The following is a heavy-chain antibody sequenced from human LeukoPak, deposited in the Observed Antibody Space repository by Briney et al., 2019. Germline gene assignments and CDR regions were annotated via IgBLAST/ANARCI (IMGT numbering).Heavy chain of an antibody. D-gene: IGHD3-9*01. CDR3: ATGTTYYDILTGYYSPFDY. J-gene: IGHJ4*02. CDR1: GYSFTGYY. V-gene: IGHV1-2*02. CDR2: INPNSGGT. Sequence: ASVKVSCKASGYSFTGYYIHWVRQAPGQGLEWMGWINPNSGGTNYAQKFQGRVTMTRDTSISTAYMELSSLRSEDTAVYYCATGTTYYDILTGYYSPFDYWGQGTLVTVSS.